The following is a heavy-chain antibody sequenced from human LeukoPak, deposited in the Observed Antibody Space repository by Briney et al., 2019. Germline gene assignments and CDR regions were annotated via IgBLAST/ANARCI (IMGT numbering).Heavy chain of an antibody. CDR3: ARLSETAAYYYTSGYYYLRY. V-gene: IGHV1-8*02. Sequence: ASVKVSCKASGYTFGSCDINWVRKATGPGLEWMGWMNPCSGNTGYAQRLQGRVTMTRDTSISTAYMELSGLRSEDTAVYYCARLSETAAYYYTSGYYYLRYWGQGTLVTVDS. CDR1: GYTFGSCD. D-gene: IGHD3-22*01. CDR2: MNPCSGNT. J-gene: IGHJ4*02.